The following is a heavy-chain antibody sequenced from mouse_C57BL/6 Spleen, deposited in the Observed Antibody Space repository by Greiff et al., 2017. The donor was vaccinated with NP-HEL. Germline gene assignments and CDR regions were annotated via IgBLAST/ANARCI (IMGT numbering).Heavy chain of an antibody. CDR1: GFSLTSYG. Sequence: VQRVESGPGLVQPSQSLSITCTVSGFSLTSYGVHWVRQSPGKGLEWLGVIWRGGSTDYNAAFMSRLSITKDNSKSQVFFKMNSLQADDTAIYYCAIPYDYDGGMNYWGQGTSVTVSS. CDR2: IWRGGST. CDR3: AIPYDYDGGMNY. D-gene: IGHD2-4*01. J-gene: IGHJ4*01. V-gene: IGHV2-5*01.